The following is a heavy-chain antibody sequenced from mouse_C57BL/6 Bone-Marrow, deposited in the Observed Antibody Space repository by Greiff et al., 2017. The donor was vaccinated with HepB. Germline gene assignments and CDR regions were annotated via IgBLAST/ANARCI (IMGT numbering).Heavy chain of an antibody. Sequence: EVNVVESGEGLVKPGGSLKLSCAASGFTFSSYAMSWVRQTPEKRLEWVAYISSGGDYIYYADTVKGRFTISRDNARNTLYLQMSRLKSEDTAMYYCTRDRPYYYGSSWYFDVWGTGTTVTVSS. CDR3: TRDRPYYYGSSWYFDV. CDR1: GFTFSSYA. V-gene: IGHV5-9-1*02. CDR2: ISSGGDYI. J-gene: IGHJ1*03. D-gene: IGHD1-1*01.